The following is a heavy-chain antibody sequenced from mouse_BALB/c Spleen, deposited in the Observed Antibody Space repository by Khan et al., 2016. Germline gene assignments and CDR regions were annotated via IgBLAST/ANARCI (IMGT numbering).Heavy chain of an antibody. D-gene: IGHD3-3*01. J-gene: IGHJ2*02. CDR1: GYSITSGYG. V-gene: IGHV3-2*02. CDR2: ISYSGST. Sequence: EVQLQESGPGLVKPSQSLSLTCTVTGYSITSGYGWNWIRQFQGNKLEWMGYISYSGSTTYNPSLKSRISITRDTYKNQFFLQLNSVTTEDTATYYCARTSRIKYWGQGTSLTGSS. CDR3: ARTSRIKY.